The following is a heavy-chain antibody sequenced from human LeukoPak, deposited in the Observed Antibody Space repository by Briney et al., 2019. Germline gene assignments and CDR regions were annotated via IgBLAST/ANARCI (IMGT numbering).Heavy chain of an antibody. CDR3: ARDFYYYGSGSYLYRMDV. D-gene: IGHD3-10*01. CDR2: IKPSGGST. CDR1: GYTFTSYY. V-gene: IGHV1-46*01. Sequence: GSVKVSCKASGYTFTSYYMHWVRQAPGQGLEWMGIIKPSGGSTSYAQKFQGRVTMTRDTSTSTVYMELSSLRSEDTAVYYCARDFYYYGSGSYLYRMDVWGQGTTVTVPS. J-gene: IGHJ6*02.